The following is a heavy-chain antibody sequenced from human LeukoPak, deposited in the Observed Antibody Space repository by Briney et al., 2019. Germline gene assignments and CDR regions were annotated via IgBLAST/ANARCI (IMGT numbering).Heavy chain of an antibody. CDR1: GFTFSSYA. CDR3: AKGAVAGLSQTYYYGMDV. J-gene: IGHJ6*02. Sequence: PGGSLRLSCAASGFTFSSYAMSWARQAPGKGLEWVSAISGSGGSTYYADSVKGRFTISRDNSRNTLYLQMNSLRAEDTAVYYCAKGAVAGLSQTYYYGMDVWGQGTTVTVSS. V-gene: IGHV3-23*01. CDR2: ISGSGGST. D-gene: IGHD6-19*01.